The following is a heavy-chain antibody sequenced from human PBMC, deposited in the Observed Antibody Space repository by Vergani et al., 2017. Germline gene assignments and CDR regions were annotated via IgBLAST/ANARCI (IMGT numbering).Heavy chain of an antibody. CDR1: GGTFSSYA. CDR2: IIPILGIA. CDR3: ARETRIAAAGGLPSPTYYFDY. Sequence: QVQLVQSGAEVKKPGSSVKVSCKASGGTFSSYAISWVRQAPGQGLEWMGRIIPILGIANYAQKFQGRVTVTADKSTSTAYMELSSLRSEDTAVYYCARETRIAAAGGLPSPTYYFDYWGQGTLVTVSS. D-gene: IGHD6-13*01. V-gene: IGHV1-69*04. J-gene: IGHJ4*02.